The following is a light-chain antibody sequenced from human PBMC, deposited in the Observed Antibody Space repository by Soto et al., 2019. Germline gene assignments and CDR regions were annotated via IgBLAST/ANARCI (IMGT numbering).Light chain of an antibody. CDR1: QTVRSW. CDR3: QQYNTYGS. CDR2: KAS. J-gene: IGKJ1*01. Sequence: DVQMTQSPSTLSASVGDRVTITCRASQTVRSWLAWYQQKPGKAPKLLIYKASTLESGVPSRFSGSGSGTEFTLTISSLQPDDFATYYCQQYNTYGSFGQGTKVEIK. V-gene: IGKV1-5*03.